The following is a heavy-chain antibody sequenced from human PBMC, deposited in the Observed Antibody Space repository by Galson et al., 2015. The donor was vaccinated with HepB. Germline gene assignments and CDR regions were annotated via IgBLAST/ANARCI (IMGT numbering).Heavy chain of an antibody. V-gene: IGHV3-49*03. CDR3: TREKYCSSTSCQLSVGYYYGMDV. D-gene: IGHD2-2*01. CDR2: IRSKAYGGTT. CDR1: GFTFGDYA. Sequence: SLRLSCAASGFTFGDYAMSWFRQAPGKGLEWVGFIRSKAYGGTTEYAASVKGRFTISRDDSKSIAYLQMNSLKTEDTAVYYCTREKYCSSTSCQLSVGYYYGMDVWGQGTTVTVSS. J-gene: IGHJ6*02.